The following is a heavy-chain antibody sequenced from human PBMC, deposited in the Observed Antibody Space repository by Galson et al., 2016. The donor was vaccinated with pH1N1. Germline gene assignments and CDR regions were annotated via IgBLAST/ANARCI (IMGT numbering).Heavy chain of an antibody. CDR1: GYSFSNYW. CDR2: IYPGDSDT. CDR3: ARYRDGYKITASFDH. D-gene: IGHD5-24*01. Sequence: QSGAEVKKPRESLRISCKGFGYSFSNYWIAWVRQMPGKGLECMGVIYPGDSDTKYNPSFEGQVVISADKSISSVFLQWNSLEASDTAMYYCARYRDGYKITASFDHWGQGTLVTVAS. V-gene: IGHV5-51*03. J-gene: IGHJ4*02.